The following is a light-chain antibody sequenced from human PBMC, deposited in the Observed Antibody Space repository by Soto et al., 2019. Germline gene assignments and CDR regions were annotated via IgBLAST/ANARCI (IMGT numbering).Light chain of an antibody. J-gene: IGLJ1*01. CDR2: DVS. V-gene: IGLV2-14*01. CDR3: SSYTSSSLYV. CDR1: SSDVGGYNY. Sequence: QSALTQPASVSGSPGQSITISCTGTSSDVGGYNYVSWYQQHPGKAPKLMIYDVSNRPSGVSNRFSGSKSGNTASLTISGLQAEDEAVYYCSSYTSSSLYVFGTGTKVTVL.